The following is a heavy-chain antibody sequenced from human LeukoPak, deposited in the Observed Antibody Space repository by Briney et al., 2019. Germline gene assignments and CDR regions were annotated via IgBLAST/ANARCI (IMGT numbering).Heavy chain of an antibody. CDR3: ARAAAAYFDY. J-gene: IGHJ4*02. V-gene: IGHV1-8*02. CDR2: MNPNSGNT. Sequence: ASVKVSCKASGGTFSSYAINWVRQATGQGLEWMGWMNPNSGNTGYAQKFQGRVTMTRNTSISTAYMELSSLRSEDTAVYYCARAAAAYFDYWGQGTLVTVSS. CDR1: GGTFSSYA. D-gene: IGHD6-13*01.